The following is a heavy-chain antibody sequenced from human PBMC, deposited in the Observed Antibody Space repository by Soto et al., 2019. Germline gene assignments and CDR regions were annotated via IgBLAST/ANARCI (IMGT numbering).Heavy chain of an antibody. CDR3: ARDIRGYSRAFDY. CDR1: GDSVSSDNYY. J-gene: IGHJ4*02. V-gene: IGHV4-61*01. Sequence: PSETLSLTCTVSGDSVSSDNYYWTWIRQPPGKGLEWIGYIYSSGSTNYNPSLKSRVTISLDTSNNQFSLKLTSVTAADTAVYYCARDIRGYSRAFDYWGQGTLVTSPQ. D-gene: IGHD5-18*01. CDR2: IYSSGST.